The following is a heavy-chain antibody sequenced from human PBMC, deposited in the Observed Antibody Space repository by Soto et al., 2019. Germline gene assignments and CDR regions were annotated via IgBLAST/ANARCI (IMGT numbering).Heavy chain of an antibody. CDR2: ISYDGSNK. V-gene: IGHV3-30*18. D-gene: IGHD6-6*01. CDR3: AKPYSCSPRGGWFDP. Sequence: QVQLVESGGGVVQPGRSLRLSCAASGFTFSSYGMHWVRQAPGKGLEWVAVISYDGSNKYYADSVKGRFTISRDNSKNTLYLQMNSLRAEDTAVYYCAKPYSCSPRGGWFDPWGQGTLVTVSS. CDR1: GFTFSSYG. J-gene: IGHJ5*02.